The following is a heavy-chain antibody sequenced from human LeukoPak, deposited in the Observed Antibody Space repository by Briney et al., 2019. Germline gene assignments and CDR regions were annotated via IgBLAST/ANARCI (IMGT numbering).Heavy chain of an antibody. CDR2: IVVGSGNT. V-gene: IGHV1-58*01. CDR3: AASPDYFDSSGYSYYFDY. CDR1: GFTFTSSA. Sequence: ASVKVSCKASGFTFTSSAVQWVRQARGQRLEWIGWIVVGSGNTNYAQKFQERVTITRDMSTSTAYMELSSLRSEDTAVYYCAASPDYFDSSGYSYYFDYWGQGTLVTVSS. J-gene: IGHJ4*02. D-gene: IGHD3-22*01.